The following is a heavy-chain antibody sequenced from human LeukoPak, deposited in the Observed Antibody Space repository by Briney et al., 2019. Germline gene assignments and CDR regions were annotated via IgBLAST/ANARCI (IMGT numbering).Heavy chain of an antibody. CDR1: GDSISRYY. CDR2: IYNGGVI. Sequence: PSETLSLTCTVSGDSISRYYWSWIRQPAGKGLEWIGRIYNGGVITYNPSLKSRVTISVDTSKNQFSLNLSSVTAADTAVYYCARHRRYCSGDTCLIFDYWGQGTLVTVSS. V-gene: IGHV4-4*07. CDR3: ARHRRYCSGDTCLIFDY. J-gene: IGHJ4*02. D-gene: IGHD2-15*01.